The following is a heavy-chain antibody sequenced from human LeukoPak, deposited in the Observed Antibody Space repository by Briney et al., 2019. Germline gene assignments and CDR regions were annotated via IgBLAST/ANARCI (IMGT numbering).Heavy chain of an antibody. V-gene: IGHV3-7*01. CDR1: GFIIISYR. Sequence: GGSLRLSCAASGFIIISYRMSWVRQALGKGLEWVANIKQDGSEKYYVDSVKGRFTISRDNAKNSLYLQMNSLRAEDTAVYYCARPPPQTDAFDIWGQGTMVTVSS. J-gene: IGHJ3*02. CDR3: ARPPPQTDAFDI. CDR2: IKQDGSEK.